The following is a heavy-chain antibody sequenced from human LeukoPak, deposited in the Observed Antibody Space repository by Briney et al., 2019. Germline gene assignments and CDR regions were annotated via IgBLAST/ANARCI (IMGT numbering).Heavy chain of an antibody. CDR1: GFTVSSNY. CDR2: ISSNGGST. J-gene: IGHJ4*02. D-gene: IGHD5-24*01. V-gene: IGHV3-64*01. Sequence: GSLRLSCAASGFTVSSNYISWVRQAPGKGLEYVSAISSNGGSTYYANSVKGRFTISRDNSKNTLYLQMGSLRAEDMAVYYCARGDNFDYWGQGTLVTVSS. CDR3: ARGDNFDY.